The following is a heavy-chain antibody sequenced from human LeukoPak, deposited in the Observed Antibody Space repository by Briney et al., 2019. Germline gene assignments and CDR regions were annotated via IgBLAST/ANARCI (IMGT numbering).Heavy chain of an antibody. CDR1: GYSFTSYW. V-gene: IGHV5-51*01. CDR2: IYPGDSDT. D-gene: IGHD2-2*01. CDR3: ARQRGSSVDNFDY. Sequence: GESLKISCKGSGYSFTSYWNGWVRQMPGKGLEWMGIIYPGDSDTRYSPSFQGQVTISADKSTSTAYLQWSSLKASDTAMYYCARQRGSSVDNFDYWGQGTLVTVSS. J-gene: IGHJ4*02.